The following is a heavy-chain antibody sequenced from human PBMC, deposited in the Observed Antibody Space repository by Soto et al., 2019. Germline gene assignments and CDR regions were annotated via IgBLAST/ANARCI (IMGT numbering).Heavy chain of an antibody. D-gene: IGHD6-19*01. CDR3: ARAVAGGVYYYYGMDV. Sequence: QVQLVQSGAEVKKPGSSVKVSCKASGGTFSSYAINWVRQAPGQGLEWMGGIIPIFGTADYAQKFQGRVTITADESRSTAYMELSRLRSEDTAVYYCARAVAGGVYYYYGMDVWGQGTTVTVSS. CDR1: GGTFSSYA. V-gene: IGHV1-69*12. J-gene: IGHJ6*02. CDR2: IIPIFGTA.